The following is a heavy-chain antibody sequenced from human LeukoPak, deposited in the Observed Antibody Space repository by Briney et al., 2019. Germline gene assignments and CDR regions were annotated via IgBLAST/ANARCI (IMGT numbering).Heavy chain of an antibody. CDR2: ISSSGSSI. CDR1: GFTFSSYS. Sequence: GGSLRLSCAASGFTFSSYSMNWVHQAPGKGLEWVSYISSSGSSIYYADSVKGRFTMSRDNAKNSLYLQMNSLSAEDTAVYYCTRPRTGTTDYWGQGTLVTVSS. D-gene: IGHD1-7*01. V-gene: IGHV3-21*01. CDR3: TRPRTGTTDY. J-gene: IGHJ4*02.